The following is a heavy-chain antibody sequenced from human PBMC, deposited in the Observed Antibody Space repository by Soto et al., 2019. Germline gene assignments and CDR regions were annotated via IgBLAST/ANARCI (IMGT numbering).Heavy chain of an antibody. D-gene: IGHD6-6*01. J-gene: IGHJ4*02. CDR3: ARSSITPRLFMYPFDY. CDR2: IYYSGST. CDR1: GGSISSSSYY. V-gene: IGHV4-39*01. Sequence: SETLSLTCTVSGGSISSSSYYWGWIRQPPGKGLEWIGSIYYSGSTYYNPSLKSRVTISVDTSKNQFSLKLNSVTAADTAVYYCARSSITPRLFMYPFDYWGQGTLVNVSS.